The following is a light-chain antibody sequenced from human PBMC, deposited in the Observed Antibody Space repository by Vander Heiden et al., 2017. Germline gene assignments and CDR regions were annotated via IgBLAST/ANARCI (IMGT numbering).Light chain of an antibody. CDR1: QSISSW. CDR3: QQYNSYCA. V-gene: IGKV1-5*01. Sequence: DIQMTQSPSTLSASVGDRVTITCRASQSISSWLAWYQQKPGKAPKLLIYDASSLESGVPSRFSGSGSGTEFTLTISSLQPDDFATYYVQQYNSYCAFGQGTKVEIK. J-gene: IGKJ1*01. CDR2: DAS.